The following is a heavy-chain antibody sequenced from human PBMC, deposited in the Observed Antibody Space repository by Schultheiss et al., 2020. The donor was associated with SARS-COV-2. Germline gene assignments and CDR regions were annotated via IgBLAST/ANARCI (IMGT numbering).Heavy chain of an antibody. D-gene: IGHD3-9*01. Sequence: SETLSLTCTVSGGSISSYYWSWIRQPPGKGLEWIGEINHSGSTNYNPSLKSRVTISVDTSKNQFSLKLSSVTAADTAVYYCARGTANPWFYYYGMDVWGQGTTVTVSS. CDR3: ARGTANPWFYYYGMDV. CDR1: GGSISSYY. V-gene: IGHV4-59*12. J-gene: IGHJ6*02. CDR2: INHSGST.